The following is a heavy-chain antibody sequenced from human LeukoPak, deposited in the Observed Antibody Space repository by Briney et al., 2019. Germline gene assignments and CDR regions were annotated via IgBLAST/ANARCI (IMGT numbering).Heavy chain of an antibody. CDR2: INGAGSDT. Sequence: PGGSLRLSCAASGFTFSSYGMHWVRQAPGKGLIWVSSINGAGSDTYYADSVKGRFSISRDNSRRTLYLQMSSLRAEDTAIYYCVVSDFWSGYYDHNWFDPWGQGILVTVSS. CDR3: VVSDFWSGYYDHNWFDP. J-gene: IGHJ5*02. D-gene: IGHD3-3*01. V-gene: IGHV3-21*04. CDR1: GFTFSSYG.